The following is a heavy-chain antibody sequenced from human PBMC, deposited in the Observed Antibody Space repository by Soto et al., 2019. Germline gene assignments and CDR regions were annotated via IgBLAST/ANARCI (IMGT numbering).Heavy chain of an antibody. CDR3: ARVLRYFDWLPEIYGMDV. V-gene: IGHV1-18*01. J-gene: IGHJ6*02. D-gene: IGHD3-9*01. CDR1: GYTFTSYG. Sequence: ASVKVSCKASGYTFTSYGISWVRQAPGQGLEWMGWISAYNGNTNYAQKLQGRVTMTTDTSTSTAYMELRSLRSDDTAVYYCARVLRYFDWLPEIYGMDVWGQGTTVTVSS. CDR2: ISAYNGNT.